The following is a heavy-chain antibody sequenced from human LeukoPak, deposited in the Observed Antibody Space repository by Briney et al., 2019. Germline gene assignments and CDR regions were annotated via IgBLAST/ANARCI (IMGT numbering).Heavy chain of an antibody. CDR1: GYTFTSYY. Sequence: ASVKVSCKASGYTFTSYYMHWVRQAPGQGLEWTGIINPSGGSTSYAQKFQGRVTMTRDMSTSTVYMELSSLRSEDTAVYYCARDMGIYYYDSSGYFDYWGQGTLVTVSS. J-gene: IGHJ4*02. D-gene: IGHD3-22*01. V-gene: IGHV1-46*01. CDR2: INPSGGST. CDR3: ARDMGIYYYDSSGYFDY.